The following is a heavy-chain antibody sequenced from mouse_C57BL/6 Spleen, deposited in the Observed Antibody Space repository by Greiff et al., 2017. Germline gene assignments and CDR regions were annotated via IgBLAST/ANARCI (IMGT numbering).Heavy chain of an antibody. CDR1: GYTFTSYW. Sequence: QVQLQQPGAELVKPGASVKLSCKASGYTFTSYWMHWVKQRPGRGLEWIGRLDPNSGGTKYNEKFKSKATLTVDKPSSPAYMQLSSLRSEDSAVNDCARGGTTGWYFDVWGTGTTVTVSS. V-gene: IGHV1-72*01. CDR3: ARGGTTGWYFDV. CDR2: LDPNSGGT. D-gene: IGHD1-1*01. J-gene: IGHJ1*03.